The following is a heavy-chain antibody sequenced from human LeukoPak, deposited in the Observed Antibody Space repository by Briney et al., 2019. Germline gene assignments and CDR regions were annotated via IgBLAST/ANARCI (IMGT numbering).Heavy chain of an antibody. J-gene: IGHJ4*02. CDR3: SRDVFSLGDS. CDR2: INHDGSLR. D-gene: IGHD5/OR15-5a*01. Sequence: GGSLRLSCAASGFSLTNYGMHWARQTPGKGLVWVSHINHDGSLRNYADSVKGRFTVSRDIAKNTLYLHMSSLGAGDSAIYYCSRDVFSLGDSWGLGTLVIVSS. V-gene: IGHV3-74*01. CDR1: GFSLTNYG.